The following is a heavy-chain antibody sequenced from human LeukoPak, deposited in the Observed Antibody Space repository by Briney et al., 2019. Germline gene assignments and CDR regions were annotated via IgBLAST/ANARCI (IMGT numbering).Heavy chain of an antibody. V-gene: IGHV3-30*18. CDR3: AKPVLRYCSGGSCYPFYGMDV. J-gene: IGHJ6*02. CDR2: ISYDGSNK. D-gene: IGHD2-15*01. CDR1: GFTFSSYG. Sequence: GGSLRLSCAASGFTFSSYGMHWVRQAPGKGLEWVAVISYDGSNKYYADSVKGRFTISRDNSKNTLYLQMNSLRAEDTAVYYCAKPVLRYCSGGSCYPFYGMDVWGQGTTVTVSS.